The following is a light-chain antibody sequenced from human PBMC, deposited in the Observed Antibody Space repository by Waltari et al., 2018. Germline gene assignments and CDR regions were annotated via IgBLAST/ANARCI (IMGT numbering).Light chain of an antibody. CDR1: SGHSSYA. CDR2: VSSAGSH. J-gene: IGLJ2*01. Sequence: QVVLTQSPSASASLGASVKPTCTLSSGHSSYAIAWNPQQPEKGPRYLMKVSSAGSHQKGDGIPDRFSGSSSGTERYLTISSVQSEDEADYYCQTWDTGTHVVFGGGTKLTVL. CDR3: QTWDTGTHVV. V-gene: IGLV4-69*01.